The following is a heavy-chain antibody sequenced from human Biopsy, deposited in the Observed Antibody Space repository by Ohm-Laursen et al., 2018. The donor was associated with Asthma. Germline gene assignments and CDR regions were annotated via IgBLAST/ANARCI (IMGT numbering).Heavy chain of an antibody. CDR3: ARCQVGYSSDWSLLLKKIYYSGMDV. V-gene: IGHV1-69*13. CDR2: IMTVFGTT. D-gene: IGHD6-19*01. J-gene: IGHJ6*02. Sequence: VASVKVSCKAPGGSFSNFAISWVRQAPGQGLEWLGGIMTVFGTTNYAQKFQGRVTITADESTSTAYMEVTSLRSEDTAIYYCARCQVGYSSDWSLLLKKIYYSGMDVWGQGTAVTVSS. CDR1: GGSFSNFA.